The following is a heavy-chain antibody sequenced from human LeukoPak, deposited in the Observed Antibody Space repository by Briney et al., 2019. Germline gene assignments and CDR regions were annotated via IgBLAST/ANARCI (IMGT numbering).Heavy chain of an antibody. Sequence: GGSLRLSCAASRFTFSSYSMNWVRQAPGKGLEWVSSIGSSSSYIYYADSVKGRFTISRDNAKNSLYLQMNSLRAEDTALYYCAKATHYYYMDVWGKGTTVTVSS. J-gene: IGHJ6*03. V-gene: IGHV3-21*04. CDR3: AKATHYYYMDV. D-gene: IGHD4-17*01. CDR2: IGSSSSYI. CDR1: RFTFSSYS.